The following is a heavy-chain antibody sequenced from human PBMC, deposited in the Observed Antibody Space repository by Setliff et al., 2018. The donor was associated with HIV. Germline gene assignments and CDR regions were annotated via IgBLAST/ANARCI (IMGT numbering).Heavy chain of an antibody. CDR1: GGTFSSYA. D-gene: IGHD3-10*01. CDR2: IIPILGIA. CDR3: ARDPRRDGTGEGREDAFDI. Sequence: GASVKVSCKASGGTFSSYAISWVRQAPGQGLEWMGGIIPILGIANYAQKFQGRVTITADKSTSTAYMELSSLRSEDTAVYYCARDPRRDGTGEGREDAFDIWGQGTMVTVSS. J-gene: IGHJ3*02. V-gene: IGHV1-69*10.